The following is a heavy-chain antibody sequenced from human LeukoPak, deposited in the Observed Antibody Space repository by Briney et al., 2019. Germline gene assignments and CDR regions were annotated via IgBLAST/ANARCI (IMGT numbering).Heavy chain of an antibody. V-gene: IGHV1-69*05. Sequence: SVKVSCKASGGTFSSYAISWLRQAPGQGLEWMGRIIPIFGTANYAQKFQGRVTITTDESTSTAYMELRSLRSEDTAVYYCARVRGSGINFDYWGQGTLVAVSS. D-gene: IGHD3-10*01. CDR2: IIPIFGTA. J-gene: IGHJ4*02. CDR3: ARVRGSGINFDY. CDR1: GGTFSSYA.